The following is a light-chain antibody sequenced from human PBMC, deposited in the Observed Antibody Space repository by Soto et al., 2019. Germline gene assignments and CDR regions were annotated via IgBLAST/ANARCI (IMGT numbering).Light chain of an antibody. Sequence: DIQLTQSPSSLSASVGDRVTITCRASQTIDTYLNWYQHKPGTAPKVLIYAATYLQSGVPSRFRGSRSGTDFTLTITSLQPEDVAIYYCQNYNSAPRTFGQGTKVDIK. CDR3: QNYNSAPRT. CDR2: AAT. J-gene: IGKJ1*01. CDR1: QTIDTY. V-gene: IGKV1-27*01.